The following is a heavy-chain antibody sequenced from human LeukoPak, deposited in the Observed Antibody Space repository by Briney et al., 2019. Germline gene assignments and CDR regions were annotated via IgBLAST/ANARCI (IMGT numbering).Heavy chain of an antibody. Sequence: PGGSLRLSCAASGFTVSSNFMSWVRLAPGKGLECVSVIYIDGKTFYAESVKGRFTISRDNSKNTLYLQMNSLRPADTAVYYCAREGRYDILTAYYPLNTWGQGARVTVSS. CDR3: AREGRYDILTAYYPLNT. J-gene: IGHJ5*02. V-gene: IGHV3-66*02. CDR1: GFTVSSNF. CDR2: IYIDGKT. D-gene: IGHD3-9*01.